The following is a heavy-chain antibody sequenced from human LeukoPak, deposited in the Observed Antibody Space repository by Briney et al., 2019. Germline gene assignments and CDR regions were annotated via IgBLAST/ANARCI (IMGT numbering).Heavy chain of an antibody. V-gene: IGHV3-74*01. CDR2: FNTDTIIT. CDR1: GFTFTPYW. D-gene: IGHD2/OR15-2a*01. CDR3: ARDFPIFHSTASYLDY. Sequence: GGSLRLSCTASGFTFTPYWMHWFRQAPGEGLVWFSRFNTDTIITFYAHSFKGRFTISRDNARNTLYVQMNCRRAEYTAMYYSARDFPIFHSTASYLDYWGQGTLVTVSS. J-gene: IGHJ4*02.